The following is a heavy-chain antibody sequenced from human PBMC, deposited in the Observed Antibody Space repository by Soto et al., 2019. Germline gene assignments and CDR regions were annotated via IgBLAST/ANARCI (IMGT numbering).Heavy chain of an antibody. J-gene: IGHJ6*03. CDR3: AKDGIAAAGPDYYYYYMDV. CDR2: ISWNSGSI. D-gene: IGHD6-13*01. Sequence: GGSLRLSCAASGFTFDDYAMHWVRQAPGKGLEWVSGISWNSGSIGYADSVKGRFTISRDNAKNSLYLQMNGLRAEDTALYYCAKDGIAAAGPDYYYYYMDVWGKGTTVTSP. CDR1: GFTFDDYA. V-gene: IGHV3-9*01.